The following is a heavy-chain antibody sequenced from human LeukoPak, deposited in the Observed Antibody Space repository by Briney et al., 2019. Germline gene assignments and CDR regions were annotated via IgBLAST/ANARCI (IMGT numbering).Heavy chain of an antibody. CDR2: ITRSGTTV. V-gene: IGHV3-48*03. CDR3: ARGRYNWNDPTLMDV. J-gene: IGHJ6*02. D-gene: IGHD1-1*01. CDR1: GFSFSSYE. Sequence: GSLRLSCAASGFSFSSYEMNWVRQAPGKGLEWVSYITRSGTTVYYADSVKGRFTISRDNAMNSLYLQMNNLRAEDTAVYNCARGRYNWNDPTLMDVWGQGTTVTVSS.